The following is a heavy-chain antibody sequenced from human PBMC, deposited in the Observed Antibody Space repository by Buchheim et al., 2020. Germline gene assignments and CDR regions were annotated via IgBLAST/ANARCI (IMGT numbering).Heavy chain of an antibody. D-gene: IGHD1-26*01. CDR1: GFTFSSYW. CDR2: IKQDGSEK. J-gene: IGHJ5*02. Sequence: EVQLVESGGGLVQPGGSLRLSCAASGFTFSSYWMTWVRQAPGKGLEWVATIKQDGSEKYYVDSVKGRFTISRDNAKNSLYLQMNSLRAEDTAVYYCAREPPRASGGYYAGETWGQGTL. V-gene: IGHV3-7*01. CDR3: AREPPRASGGYYAGET.